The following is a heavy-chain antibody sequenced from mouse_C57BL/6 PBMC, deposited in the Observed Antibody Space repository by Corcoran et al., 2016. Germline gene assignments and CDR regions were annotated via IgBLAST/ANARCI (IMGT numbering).Heavy chain of an antibody. J-gene: IGHJ2*01. CDR1: GYAFSSYW. Sequence: QVQLQQSVAELVKPGASVKISCKASGYAFSSYWMNWVKQRPGKGLEWIGQIYPGDGDTNYNGKFKGKATLTADKSSSTAYMQLSSLTSEDSAVYCCAIPFITTVVDYWGQGTTLTVSS. CDR3: AIPFITTVVDY. V-gene: IGHV1-80*01. D-gene: IGHD1-1*01. CDR2: IYPGDGDT.